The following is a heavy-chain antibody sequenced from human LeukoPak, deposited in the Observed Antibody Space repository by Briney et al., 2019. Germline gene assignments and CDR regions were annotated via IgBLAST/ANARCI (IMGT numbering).Heavy chain of an antibody. CDR1: GGTFSSYA. CDR3: ARVPPRIAAAGTGNY. J-gene: IGHJ4*02. CDR2: MNPNSGNT. Sequence: ASVKVSCKASGGTFSSYAINWVRQATGQGLEWMGWMNPNSGNTGYAQKFQGRVTMTRNTSISTAYMELSSLRSEDTAVYYCARVPPRIAAAGTGNYWGQGTLVTVSS. V-gene: IGHV1-8*02. D-gene: IGHD6-13*01.